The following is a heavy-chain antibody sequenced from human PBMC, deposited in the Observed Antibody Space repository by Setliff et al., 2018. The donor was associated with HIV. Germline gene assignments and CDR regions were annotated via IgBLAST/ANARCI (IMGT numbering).Heavy chain of an antibody. D-gene: IGHD3-9*01. V-gene: IGHV5-51*01. CDR2: IYPGDSDT. Sequence: GESLKISCKGSGYGFSNYWLAWVRQTPGKGLEWMGIIYPGDSDTRYSPSFQGQVTFSADKSINTAYLQWGSLKASDTGIYFCARQTSRYITLSPPDYWGQGTLVTAS. CDR1: GYGFSNYW. J-gene: IGHJ4*02. CDR3: ARQTSRYITLSPPDY.